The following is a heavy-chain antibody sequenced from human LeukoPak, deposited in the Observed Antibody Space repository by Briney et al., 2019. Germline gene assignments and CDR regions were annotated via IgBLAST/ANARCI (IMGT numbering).Heavy chain of an antibody. CDR2: IYHSGST. CDR1: GYSISSGYY. V-gene: IGHV4-38-2*02. D-gene: IGHD2-2*01. J-gene: IGHJ4*02. Sequence: SETLSLTCTVSGYSISSGYYWGWIRQPPGKGLEWIGSIYHSGSTYYNPSLKSRVTISVDTSKNQFSLKLSTVTAADTAVYYCARDRRGCSSTSCYHDYFDYWGQGTLVTVSS. CDR3: ARDRRGCSSTSCYHDYFDY.